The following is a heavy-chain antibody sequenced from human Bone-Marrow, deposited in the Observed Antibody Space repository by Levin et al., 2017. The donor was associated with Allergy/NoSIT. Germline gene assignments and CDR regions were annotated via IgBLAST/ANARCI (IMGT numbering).Heavy chain of an antibody. V-gene: IGHV3-7*01. CDR3: ARDRYSSGWGYYFDY. D-gene: IGHD6-19*01. CDR2: IKQDGSEK. J-gene: IGHJ4*02. CDR1: GFTFSSYW. Sequence: GGSLRLSCAASGFTFSSYWMSWVRQAPGKGLEWVANIKQDGSEKYYVDSVKGRFTISRDNAKNSLYLQMNSLRAEDTAVYYCARDRYSSGWGYYFDYWGQGTLVTVSS.